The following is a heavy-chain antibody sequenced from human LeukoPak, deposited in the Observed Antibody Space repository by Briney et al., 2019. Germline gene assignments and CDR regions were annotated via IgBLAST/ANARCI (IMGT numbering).Heavy chain of an antibody. CDR1: GFXFSSYW. Sequence: PGGSLRLSCAASGFXFSSYWIHWVRQAPGKGLVWVSYINSDGSSTSYADSVKGRFTISRDNAKNTLYFQMNSLRAEDTAVYYCARDLSSYDSSGYYTPIGYWGQGTLVTVSS. CDR2: INSDGSST. CDR3: ARDLSSYDSSGYYTPIGY. V-gene: IGHV3-74*01. J-gene: IGHJ4*02. D-gene: IGHD3-22*01.